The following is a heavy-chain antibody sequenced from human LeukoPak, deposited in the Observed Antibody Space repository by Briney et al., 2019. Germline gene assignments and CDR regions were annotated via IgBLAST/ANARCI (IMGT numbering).Heavy chain of an antibody. J-gene: IGHJ4*02. CDR3: ARRPYYYDSLDY. CDR1: GFTFSSYS. V-gene: IGHV3-21*01. Sequence: GGSLRLSCAASGFTFSSYSMTWVRQAPGKGLEWVSSISTSSSYIYYADSVKGRFTISRDNAKKSLYLQMNSLRAEDTAVYYCARRPYYYDSLDYWGQGTLVTVSS. CDR2: ISTSSSYI. D-gene: IGHD3-22*01.